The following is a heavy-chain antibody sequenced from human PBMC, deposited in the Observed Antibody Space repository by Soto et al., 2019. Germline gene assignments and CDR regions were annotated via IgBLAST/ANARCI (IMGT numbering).Heavy chain of an antibody. V-gene: IGHV3-23*01. D-gene: IGHD3-10*01. CDR1: GFTFSSYA. J-gene: IGHJ6*02. Sequence: TGGSLRLSCAGTGFTFSSYAMSWVRQAPGKGLEWVSAISGSGGSTYYADSVKGRFTISRDNSKNTLYLQMNSLRAEDTAVYYCAKGGLYGSGSYYNAGSYYYYGMDVWGQGTTVTVSS. CDR2: ISGSGGST. CDR3: AKGGLYGSGSYYNAGSYYYYGMDV.